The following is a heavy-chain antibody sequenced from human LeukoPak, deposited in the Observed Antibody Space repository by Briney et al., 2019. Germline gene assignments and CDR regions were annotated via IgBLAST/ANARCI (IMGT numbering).Heavy chain of an antibody. Sequence: SETLSLACGVYGGSVSGYYWNWIRQPPPKGLDWIGEINHSGSTSYNPSLKRRVNISLDTSKNQFSLKLRSMTAADTAVYYCASRGDPRSSGYYHATNYYGMDVWGQGTTVTVSS. V-gene: IGHV4-34*01. CDR2: INHSGST. CDR3: ASRGDPRSSGYYHATNYYGMDV. D-gene: IGHD3-22*01. J-gene: IGHJ6*02. CDR1: GGSVSGYY.